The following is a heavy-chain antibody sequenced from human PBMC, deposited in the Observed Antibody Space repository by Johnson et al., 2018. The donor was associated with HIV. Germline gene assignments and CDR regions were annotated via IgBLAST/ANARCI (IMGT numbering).Heavy chain of an antibody. D-gene: IGHD3-22*01. CDR2: LFSGDTT. CDR3: ARIRVAVITEVGAFDI. V-gene: IGHV3-NL1*01. J-gene: IGHJ3*02. CDR1: GFTFSSYG. Sequence: QVQLLESGGGLVQPGGSLRLSCAVSGFTFSSYGMHWVRQAPGKGLEWVSVLFSGDTTYYADSVKGRFTISRDNSKNTLYLQMNSLRTEDTAVYYCARIRVAVITEVGAFDIWGQGTMVTVSS.